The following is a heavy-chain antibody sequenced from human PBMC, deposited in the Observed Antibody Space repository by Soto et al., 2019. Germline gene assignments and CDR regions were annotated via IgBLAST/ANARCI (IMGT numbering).Heavy chain of an antibody. Sequence: EVQLVESGGGLVQPGGSLRLSCAASGFTFSNYWMHWVRQVPGKGLVWVSRVHRDGSSPAYADSVKGRFTISRDNAKNTLFLQMNSLRPEDTAVYYCAREMAEQWYWYFEVSGRGTLVTVSS. J-gene: IGHJ2*01. CDR2: VHRDGSSP. CDR1: GFTFSNYW. V-gene: IGHV3-74*01. CDR3: AREMAEQWYWYFEV. D-gene: IGHD2-8*01.